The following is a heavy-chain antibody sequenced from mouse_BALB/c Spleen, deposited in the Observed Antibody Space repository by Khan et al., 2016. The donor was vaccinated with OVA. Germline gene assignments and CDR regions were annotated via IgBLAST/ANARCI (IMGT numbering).Heavy chain of an antibody. CDR1: GYNFTSYW. Sequence: VQLQQSGTVLARPGASVKMSCKASGYNFTSYWIHWVKQRPGQGLEWIGAIYPGISDTRYNQKFKVKAKLTAVTSASTAYMELSSLTNEDSAVYSCTRSYDAYYFDYWGQGTTLRVSS. J-gene: IGHJ2*01. CDR3: TRSYDAYYFDY. V-gene: IGHV1-5*01. D-gene: IGHD2-3*01. CDR2: IYPGISDT.